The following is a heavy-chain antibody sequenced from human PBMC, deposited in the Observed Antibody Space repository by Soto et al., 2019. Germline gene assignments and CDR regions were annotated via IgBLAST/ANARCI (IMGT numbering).Heavy chain of an antibody. V-gene: IGHV3-23*01. D-gene: IGHD2-2*01. J-gene: IGHJ6*02. CDR2: INGTGGST. CDR1: GFTFSSYA. Sequence: VQLLESGGGLVQPGGSLRLSCAASGFTFSSYAMSWVRQAPGKGLEWVSIINGTGGSTYYADSVKGRFTISRDNSKNTLYLQMSSLRADDTALYYCAKGYCSTTSCPYYYFYGMDVWGRGTTVTVSS. CDR3: AKGYCSTTSCPYYYFYGMDV.